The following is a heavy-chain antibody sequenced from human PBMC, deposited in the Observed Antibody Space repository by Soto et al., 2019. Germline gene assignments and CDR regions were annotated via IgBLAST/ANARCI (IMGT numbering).Heavy chain of an antibody. J-gene: IGHJ4*02. CDR1: GASISSHY. D-gene: IGHD4-17*01. CDR3: AREHATTVTTFDC. Sequence: PSETLSLTCTVSGASISSHYWSWIRQPPGKELEWIGYVYYTGSTNYNPSLKSRVTLSMDTFKNQFSLTLSSVTAADTAVYYCAREHATTVTTFDCWGQGTLVTVSS. CDR2: VYYTGST. V-gene: IGHV4-59*11.